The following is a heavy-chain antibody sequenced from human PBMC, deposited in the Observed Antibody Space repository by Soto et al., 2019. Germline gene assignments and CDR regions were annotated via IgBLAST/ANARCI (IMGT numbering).Heavy chain of an antibody. Sequence: EVRLVETGGDLIQPGGSLRLSCAVSGFTVSNNYMYWVRQPPGKGLEWVSLIYSHGDTRYADSVRGRFTVSRDNSKNTLYLQMNCLRSEDTAVYYCARKTDSGGNGGFWGQGTLVPVSS. J-gene: IGHJ4*02. CDR3: ARKTDSGGNGGF. CDR2: IYSHGDT. V-gene: IGHV3-53*05. CDR1: GFTVSNNY. D-gene: IGHD2-15*01.